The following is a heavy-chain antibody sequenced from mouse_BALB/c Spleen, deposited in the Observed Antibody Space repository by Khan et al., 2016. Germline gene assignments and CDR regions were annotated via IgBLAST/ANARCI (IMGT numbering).Heavy chain of an antibody. V-gene: IGHV1S135*01. J-gene: IGHJ4*01. CDR2: IDPYNGGT. D-gene: IGHD6-1*01. CDR1: GYAFTSYN. Sequence: VQLKESGPELVKPGASVKVSCKAAGYAFTSYNMYWVKQSHGKSLEWIGYIDPYNGGTNYNQKFKGKATLTVDKSSSTAFMHLNSLTSEDSAVXYYASGLLWYAMDYWGQGTSVTVSS. CDR3: ASGLLWYAMDY.